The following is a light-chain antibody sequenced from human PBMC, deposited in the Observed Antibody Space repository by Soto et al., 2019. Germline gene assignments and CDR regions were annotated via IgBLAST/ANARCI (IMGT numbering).Light chain of an antibody. V-gene: IGKV3-20*01. CDR1: QSVSSSY. J-gene: IGKJ4*01. CDR3: QPYGSSPT. CDR2: GAS. Sequence: EIVLTQSPATLSLSPGEEATLSCRASQSVSSSYLAWHQQKPGQAPRLLIYGASSRATGIPDRFSGSGSGTDFTLTISRLEPEDFAVYYCQPYGSSPTFGGGTKVEIK.